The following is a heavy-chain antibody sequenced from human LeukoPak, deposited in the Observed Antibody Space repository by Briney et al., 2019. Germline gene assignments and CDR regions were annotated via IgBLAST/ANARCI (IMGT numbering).Heavy chain of an antibody. D-gene: IGHD4-17*01. CDR3: ARDPGDYVGNDAFDI. CDR1: GFTLSHNY. J-gene: IGHJ3*02. CDR2: ISYDGSNK. V-gene: IGHV3-30-3*01. Sequence: GGSLRLSCAATGFTLSHNYVNWVRQAPGKGLEWVALISYDGSNKYYEDSVKGRFTISRDNSKNTLYLQMNSLRAEDTAVYYCARDPGDYVGNDAFDIWGQGTMVTVSS.